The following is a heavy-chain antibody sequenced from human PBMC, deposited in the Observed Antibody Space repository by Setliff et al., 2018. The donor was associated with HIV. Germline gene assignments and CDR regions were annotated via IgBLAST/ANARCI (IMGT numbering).Heavy chain of an antibody. CDR1: GFTFSTYR. Sequence: GGSLRLSCAASGFTFSTYRMNWVRQAPGKGLEWVSSISSSSSYIYYADSLKGRFTISRDNAKNSLYLQMNSLRAEDTAVYYCARDTGQLVYYFDSWGQGTLVTVS. CDR2: ISSSSSYI. V-gene: IGHV3-21*01. CDR3: ARDTGQLVYYFDS. D-gene: IGHD6-6*01. J-gene: IGHJ4*02.